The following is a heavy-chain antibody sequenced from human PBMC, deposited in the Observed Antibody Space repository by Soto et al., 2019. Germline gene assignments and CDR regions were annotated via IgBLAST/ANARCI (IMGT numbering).Heavy chain of an antibody. J-gene: IGHJ4*02. CDR1: SGSISSYY. V-gene: IGHV4-59*01. CDR2: IYYSGNT. CDR3: ARGYCSSTSCYEFDY. Sequence: SETLSLPCTVSSGSISSYYWELIPQPPVKGLEWIGSIYYSGNTNYSPSLKSRVTISVDTSKKQFSLKLTSVTAADTAMYYCARGYCSSTSCYEFDYWGQGTLVTVSS. D-gene: IGHD2-2*01.